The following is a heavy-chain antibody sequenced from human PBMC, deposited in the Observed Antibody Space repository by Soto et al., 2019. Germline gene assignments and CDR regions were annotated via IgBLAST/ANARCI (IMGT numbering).Heavy chain of an antibody. J-gene: IGHJ5*02. CDR1: SDSINSYY. CDR2: IFYSGST. CDR3: ARHSHYYDHSGNHNWFDP. D-gene: IGHD3-22*01. V-gene: IGHV4-59*08. Sequence: SSETLSLTCTVSSDSINSYYWSWIRQSPGKGLEWIGYIFYSGSTNYNPSLKSRVTTSVDTSKNQFSLKLRSVTAADTAVYYCARHSHYYDHSGNHNWFDPWGQGTLVTVSS.